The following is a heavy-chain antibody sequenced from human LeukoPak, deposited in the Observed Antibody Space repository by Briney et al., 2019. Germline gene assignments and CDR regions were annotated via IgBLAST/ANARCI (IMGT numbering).Heavy chain of an antibody. J-gene: IGHJ4*02. CDR3: ARDPNYYGSGSYPDY. D-gene: IGHD3-10*01. CDR2: IYTSGST. V-gene: IGHV4-4*07. CDR1: GGSISSYY. Sequence: PSETLSLTCTVSGGSISSYYWSWIRQPAGKGLEWIGRIYTSGSTNYNPSLKSRVTMSVDTSKNQFSLKLSSVTAADTAVYYCARDPNYYGSGSYPDYWGQGTLVTVSS.